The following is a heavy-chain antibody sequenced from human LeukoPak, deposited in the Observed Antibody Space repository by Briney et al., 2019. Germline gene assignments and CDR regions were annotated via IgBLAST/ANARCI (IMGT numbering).Heavy chain of an antibody. D-gene: IGHD1-20*01. CDR3: VPLNWNPPGDFDR. J-gene: IGHJ4*02. CDR2: IKQDGSEK. CDR1: GFTFSSYW. V-gene: IGHV3-7*01. Sequence: GGSLRLSCAASGFTFSSYWMGWVRQAPGKGLEWVANIKQDGSEKYYVDSVKGRFTISRDNAKNSLYLLMNSLRVEDTAVYYCVPLNWNPPGDFDRWGQGTLVTVSS.